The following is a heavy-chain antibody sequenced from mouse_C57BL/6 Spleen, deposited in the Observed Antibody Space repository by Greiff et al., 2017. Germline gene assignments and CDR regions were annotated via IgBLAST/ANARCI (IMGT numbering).Heavy chain of an antibody. CDR2: IHPNSGST. V-gene: IGHV1-64*01. CDR1: GYTFTSYW. D-gene: IGHD2-2*01. Sequence: QVQLQQPGAELVKPGASVKLSCKASGYTFTSYWMHWVKQRPGQGLEWIGMIHPNSGSTNYNEKFKSKDTLTVDKSSSTAYMQLSSLTSEDSAVYYCARGDYGYQEDYWGQGTTLTVSS. CDR3: ARGDYGYQEDY. J-gene: IGHJ2*01.